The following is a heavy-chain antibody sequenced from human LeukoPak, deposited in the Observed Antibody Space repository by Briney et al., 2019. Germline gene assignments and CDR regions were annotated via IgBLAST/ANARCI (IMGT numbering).Heavy chain of an antibody. CDR2: IYYSGST. CDR3: ARGLYYDEMYFQH. CDR1: GGSISSSSYY. J-gene: IGHJ1*01. D-gene: IGHD3-22*01. V-gene: IGHV4-39*01. Sequence: KPSETLSLTCTVSGGSISSSSYYWGWIRQPPGKGLEWIGSIYYSGSTYYNPSLKSRVTISVDTSKNQFSLKLSSVTAADTAVYYCARGLYYDEMYFQHWGQGTLVTVSS.